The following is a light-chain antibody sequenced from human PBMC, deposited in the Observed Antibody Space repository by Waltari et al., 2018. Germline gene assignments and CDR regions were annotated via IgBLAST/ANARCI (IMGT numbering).Light chain of an antibody. CDR2: EVS. CDR3: NSFTTSATHV. Sequence: QSALTQPASVSGSPGQSLAISCTGTSSDIAAYNHVYWYQQHPGKAPKLIIYEVSNRPSGVSTRFSGSKFGNTASLTISGLQAEDEADYYCNSFTTSATHVFGTGTKVSVL. V-gene: IGLV2-14*01. CDR1: SSDIAAYNH. J-gene: IGLJ1*01.